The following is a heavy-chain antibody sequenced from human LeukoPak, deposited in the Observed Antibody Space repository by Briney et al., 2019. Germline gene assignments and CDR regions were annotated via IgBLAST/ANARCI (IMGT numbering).Heavy chain of an antibody. CDR3: TTDNPGGIVGATRFDY. D-gene: IGHD1-26*01. CDR1: GFTFSNAW. V-gene: IGHV3-15*01. J-gene: IGHJ4*02. CDR2: IKSKTDGGTT. Sequence: PGGSLRLSCAASGFTFSNAWMSSVRQAPGKGLEWVGRIKSKTDGGTTDYAAPVKGRFTISRDDSKNTLYLQMNSLKTEDTAVYYCTTDNPGGIVGATRFDYWGQGTLVTVSS.